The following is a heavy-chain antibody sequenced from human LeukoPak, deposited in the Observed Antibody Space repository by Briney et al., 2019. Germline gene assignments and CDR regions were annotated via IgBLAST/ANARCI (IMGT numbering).Heavy chain of an antibody. J-gene: IGHJ4*02. D-gene: IGHD4-17*01. CDR3: ASSRDYAHDY. Sequence: PGRSLRLSCAASGFTFSSYAMHWVRQAPGKGLEWVAVISYDGSNKYYADSVKGRFTISRDNSKNTLYLQMNSLRAEDTAVYYCASSRDYAHDYWGQGTLVTVSS. CDR1: GFTFSSYA. CDR2: ISYDGSNK. V-gene: IGHV3-30*04.